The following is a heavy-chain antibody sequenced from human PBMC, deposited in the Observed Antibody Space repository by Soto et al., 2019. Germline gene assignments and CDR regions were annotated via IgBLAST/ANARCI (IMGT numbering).Heavy chain of an antibody. CDR1: GYTFTGYY. Sequence: ASLKVSCKASGYTFTGYYIHWVRQAPGQGLEWMGWINPKNGDTNYAKNFQGSVTMTRDTSTSTAYMELSSLTFDDTAVYYCARHSGCHYVFDXWGQVTLVTVSX. CDR2: INPKNGDT. D-gene: IGHD5-12*01. V-gene: IGHV1-2*02. CDR3: ARHSGCHYVFDX. J-gene: IGHJ4*02.